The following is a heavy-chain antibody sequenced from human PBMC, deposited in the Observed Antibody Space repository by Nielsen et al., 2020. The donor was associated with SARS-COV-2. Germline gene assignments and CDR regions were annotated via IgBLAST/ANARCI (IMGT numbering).Heavy chain of an antibody. J-gene: IGHJ5*02. CDR3: ARGGFSLGRNLEAP. CDR1: GYTFTGYY. D-gene: IGHD1-26*01. Sequence: VKVSCKASGYTFTGYYVQWVRQATGQGLEWMGWMTPNSGNTGYAQKFQGRVTMTRDTSTSTAYLELSSLTSHDTAVYYCARGGFSLGRNLEAPWGHGTLVIVSS. CDR2: MTPNSGNT. V-gene: IGHV1-8*02.